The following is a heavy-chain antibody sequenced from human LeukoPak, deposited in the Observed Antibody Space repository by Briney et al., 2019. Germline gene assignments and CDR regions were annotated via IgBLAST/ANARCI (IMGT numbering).Heavy chain of an antibody. CDR3: ARWGPYYDFWSGYLFDY. Sequence: SETLSLTCTVSGGSVSSSYWSWIRQPPGKGLEYIGYIYYSGSTNYNPSLKSRVTISVDTSKNQFSLKLSSVTAADTAVYYCARWGPYYDFWSGYLFDYWGQGTLVTVSS. V-gene: IGHV4-59*02. J-gene: IGHJ4*02. D-gene: IGHD3-3*01. CDR1: GGSVSSSY. CDR2: IYYSGST.